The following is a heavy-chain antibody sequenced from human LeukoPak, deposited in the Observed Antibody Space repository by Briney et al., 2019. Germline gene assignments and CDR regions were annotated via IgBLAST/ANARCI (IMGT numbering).Heavy chain of an antibody. CDR2: ISSSGSTI. CDR3: ARAYCSGGSCYGY. J-gene: IGHJ4*02. Sequence: TGGSLRLSCAASGFTFSSYEMNWVRQAPGKGLEWVSYISSSGSTIYYADSVKGRFTISRDNAKNSLYLQMNSLRAEDTAVYYCARAYCSGGSCYGYWGQGTLVTVSS. V-gene: IGHV3-48*03. D-gene: IGHD2-15*01. CDR1: GFTFSSYE.